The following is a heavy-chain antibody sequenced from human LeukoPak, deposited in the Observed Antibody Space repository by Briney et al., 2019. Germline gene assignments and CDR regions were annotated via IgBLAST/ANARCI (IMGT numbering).Heavy chain of an antibody. J-gene: IGHJ4*02. CDR1: GFTFNNYA. D-gene: IGHD3-10*01. Sequence: GGSLRLSCAASGFTFNNYAMSWVRQAPGKGLEWVSSISGSGTSTYYADSVKGRFTISRDNAKNSLYLQMNSLRAEDTALYYCARSGSGSYPHFDYWGQGTLVTVSS. V-gene: IGHV3-23*01. CDR2: ISGSGTST. CDR3: ARSGSGSYPHFDY.